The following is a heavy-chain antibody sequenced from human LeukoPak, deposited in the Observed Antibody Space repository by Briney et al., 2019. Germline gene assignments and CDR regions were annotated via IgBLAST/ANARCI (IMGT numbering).Heavy chain of an antibody. D-gene: IGHD3-16*01. J-gene: IGHJ3*02. Sequence: PGGSLRLSCAASGFTFSSYSMNWVRQAPGKGLEWVSSISSSSSYIYYADSVKGRFTISRDNAKNSLYLQMNSLRAEDTAVYYCASILPWGQPGHDAFDIWGQGTMVTVSS. CDR3: ASILPWGQPGHDAFDI. CDR1: GFTFSSYS. CDR2: ISSSSSYI. V-gene: IGHV3-21*01.